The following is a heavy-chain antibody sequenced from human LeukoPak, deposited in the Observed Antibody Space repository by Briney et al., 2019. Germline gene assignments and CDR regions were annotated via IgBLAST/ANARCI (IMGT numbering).Heavy chain of an antibody. CDR1: GGSFSGYY. CDR2: INHSGST. J-gene: IGHJ4*02. Sequence: SETLSLTCAVYGGSFSGYYWSWIRQPPGKGLEWIGEINHSGSTNYNPSLKSRVTISVDTSKNQFSLKLSSVTAADTAVYYCATLRDRPKYSYGYRDYWGQGTLVTVSS. D-gene: IGHD5-18*01. CDR3: ATLRDRPKYSYGYRDY. V-gene: IGHV4-34*01.